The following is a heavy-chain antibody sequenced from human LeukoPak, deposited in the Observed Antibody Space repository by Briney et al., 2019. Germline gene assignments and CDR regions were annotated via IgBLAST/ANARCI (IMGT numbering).Heavy chain of an antibody. V-gene: IGHV3-30*02. D-gene: IGHD3-10*01. CDR1: GFTFSSYG. CDR2: IRYDGSNK. J-gene: IGHJ6*03. CDR3: AKDHLLWFGEPYYMDV. Sequence: GGSLRLSCAASGFTFSSYGMHWVRQAPGKGLEWVAFIRYDGSNKYYADSVKGRFTISRDNSKNTLYLQMNSLGAEDTAVYYCAKDHLLWFGEPYYMDVWGKGTTVTISS.